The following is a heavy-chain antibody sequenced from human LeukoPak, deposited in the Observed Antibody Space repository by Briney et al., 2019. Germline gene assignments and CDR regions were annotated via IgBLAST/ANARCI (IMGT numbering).Heavy chain of an antibody. CDR2: ISGSGGST. V-gene: IGHV3-23*01. CDR3: AKSVSGREQVVPAAIRNDY. Sequence: GGSLRLSCAASGFTFSSYAMSWVRQAPGKGLEWVSAISGSGGSTYYADSVKGRFTISRDNSKNTLYLQMNSLRAEDTAVYYCAKSVSGREQVVPAAIRNDYWGQGTLVTVSS. D-gene: IGHD2-2*02. J-gene: IGHJ4*02. CDR1: GFTFSSYA.